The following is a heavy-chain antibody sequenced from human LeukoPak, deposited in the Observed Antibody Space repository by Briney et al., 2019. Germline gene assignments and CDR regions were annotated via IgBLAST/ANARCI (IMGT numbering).Heavy chain of an antibody. V-gene: IGHV1-2*02. D-gene: IGHD2-15*01. CDR2: INPHTGGT. CDR1: GYTFTGYY. Sequence: ASVKVSCKASGYTFTGYYMHWVRQAPGQGLEWMGWINPHTGGTNYAQKFQGRVTMTRDTSISTAYMELGGLTSDDTAVYYCARXYCSGGSCHDYFDYWGQGTLVTVSS. J-gene: IGHJ4*02. CDR3: ARXYCSGGSCHDYFDY.